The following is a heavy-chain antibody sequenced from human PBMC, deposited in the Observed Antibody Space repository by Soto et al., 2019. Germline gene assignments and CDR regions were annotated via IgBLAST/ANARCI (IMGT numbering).Heavy chain of an antibody. CDR1: GFTFSSYA. J-gene: IGHJ2*01. CDR2: ISGSGGST. D-gene: IGHD6-19*01. CDR3: AKGRPYSRGWKPGYWYFDL. Sequence: EVQLLESGGGLVQPGGSLRLSCAASGFTFSSYAMSWVRQAPGKGLEWVSAISGSGGSTYYTDSVKGRFTISRDNSKNTLYLQMNSRRAEDTALYYWAKGRPYSRGWKPGYWYFDLWGRGTLVTVSS. V-gene: IGHV3-23*01.